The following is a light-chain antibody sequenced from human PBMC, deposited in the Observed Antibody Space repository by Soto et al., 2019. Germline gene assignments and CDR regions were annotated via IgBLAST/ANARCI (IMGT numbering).Light chain of an antibody. V-gene: IGLV2-23*02. CDR2: EVS. J-gene: IGLJ1*01. CDR3: CSYAGSSTV. Sequence: QSALTQPASVSGSPGQSITISCTETSSDVGSYNLVSWYQQHPGKAPKLMIYEVSKRPSGVSNRFSGSKSGNTASLTISWLQAEDEADYYCCSYAGSSTVFGTGTKLTVL. CDR1: SSDVGSYNL.